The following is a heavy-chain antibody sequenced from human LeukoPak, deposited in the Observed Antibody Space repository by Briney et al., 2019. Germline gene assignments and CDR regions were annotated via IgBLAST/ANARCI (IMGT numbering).Heavy chain of an antibody. CDR1: GYSFGSYW. CDR3: TRHSPWLTGHFTTYYYYGSDV. D-gene: IGHD3-9*01. J-gene: IGHJ6*02. CDR2: TYPGDSET. Sequence: GESLKISCKGFGYSFGSYWIAWVRQTPGKGLEWMGITYPGDSETRYSPSFRGQVTISADRSNNTAFLQWSSLKASDTAMYYCTRHSPWLTGHFTTYYYYGSDVWGQGTRVTVSS. V-gene: IGHV5-51*01.